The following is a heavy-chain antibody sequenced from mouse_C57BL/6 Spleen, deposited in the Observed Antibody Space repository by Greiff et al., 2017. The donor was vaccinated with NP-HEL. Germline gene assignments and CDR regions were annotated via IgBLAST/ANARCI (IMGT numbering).Heavy chain of an antibody. CDR1: GYAFSSSW. CDR2: IYPGDGDT. V-gene: IGHV1-82*01. CDR3: ARHYGSRGDAMDY. J-gene: IGHJ4*01. D-gene: IGHD1-1*01. Sequence: QVQLQQSGPELVKPGASVKISCKASGYAFSSSWMNWVKQRPGRGLGWIGRIYPGDGDTTNTGKLKGKATLTADKSSSTAYMQLSSLTSEDSAVYFCARHYGSRGDAMDYWGQGTSVTVSS.